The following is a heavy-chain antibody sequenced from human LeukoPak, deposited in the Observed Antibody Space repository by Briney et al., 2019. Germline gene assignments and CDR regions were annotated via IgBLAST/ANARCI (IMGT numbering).Heavy chain of an antibody. CDR3: AKEDYGDASRGYGVDV. CDR2: IWNDGSKN. CDR1: GFTFSGYG. V-gene: IGHV3-30*02. Sequence: GGSLRLSCAASGFTFSGYGMHWVRQAPGKGLEWVAVIWNDGSKNDYAYSVKGRFTISRDNSKNTLYLQMSSLRVEDTAVYYCAKEDYGDASRGYGVDVWGQGTTVIVSS. J-gene: IGHJ6*02. D-gene: IGHD4-17*01.